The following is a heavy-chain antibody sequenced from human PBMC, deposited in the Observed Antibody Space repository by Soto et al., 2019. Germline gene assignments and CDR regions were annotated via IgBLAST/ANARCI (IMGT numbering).Heavy chain of an antibody. J-gene: IGHJ5*02. CDR2: INPSGGST. D-gene: IGHD2-15*01. CDR3: ARSSSGGSSYNWFGP. Sequence: ASVKVSCKASGYTFTSYYMHWVRQAPGQGLEWMGIINPSGGSTSYAQKFQGRVTMTRDTSTSTVYMELSSLRSEDTAVYYCARSSSGGSSYNWFGPWGQGTLVTVSS. CDR1: GYTFTSYY. V-gene: IGHV1-46*01.